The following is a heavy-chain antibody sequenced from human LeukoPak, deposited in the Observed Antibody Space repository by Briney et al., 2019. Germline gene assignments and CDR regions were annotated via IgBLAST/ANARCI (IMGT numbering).Heavy chain of an antibody. D-gene: IGHD6-19*01. V-gene: IGHV1-69*05. CDR2: IIPIFGTA. CDR3: ASGVAVAGTKKYYFDY. J-gene: IGHJ4*02. CDR1: GGTFSSYA. Sequence: ASVKVSCKASGGTFSSYAISWVRQAPGQGLEWMGGIIPIFGTANYAQKFQGRVTITTDESTSTAYMELSSLRSEDTAVYYCASGVAVAGTKKYYFDYWGQGTLVTVSS.